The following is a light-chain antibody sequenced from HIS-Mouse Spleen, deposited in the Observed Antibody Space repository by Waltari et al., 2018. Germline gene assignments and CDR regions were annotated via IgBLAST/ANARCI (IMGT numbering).Light chain of an antibody. CDR3: QQRSNWPPIT. CDR1: QSVSSY. CDR2: YAS. Sequence: EIVLTQSPATLSLSPGERATLSCRASQSVSSYLAWYQQKPGQAPRLLIYYASNRATGIPARFSDSWSGTDFTLTISSLEPEDFAVYYCQQRSNWPPITFGQGTRLEIK. J-gene: IGKJ5*01. V-gene: IGKV3-11*01.